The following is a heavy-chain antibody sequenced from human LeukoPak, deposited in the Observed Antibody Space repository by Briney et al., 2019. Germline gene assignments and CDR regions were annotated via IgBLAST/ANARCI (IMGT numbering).Heavy chain of an antibody. CDR1: GFTFSNFW. CDR3: ARGLPPVMKYYFDY. CDR2: MWYDGSNK. Sequence: GGSLRLSCGASGFTFSNFWMNWVRQAPGKGLEWVAVMWYDGSNKYYADSVKGRFTVSRDDSKNTLYLQMNSLRAEDTAMYYCARGLPPVMKYYFDYWGQGTLVTVSS. J-gene: IGHJ4*02. D-gene: IGHD4-11*01. V-gene: IGHV3-33*08.